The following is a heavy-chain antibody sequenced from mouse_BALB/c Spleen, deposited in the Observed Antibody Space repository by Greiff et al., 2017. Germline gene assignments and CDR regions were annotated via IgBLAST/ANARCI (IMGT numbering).Heavy chain of an antibody. J-gene: IGHJ3*01. Sequence: LQQPGSELVRPGASVKLSCKASGYTFTSYWMHWVKQRPGQGLEWIGNIYPGSGSTNYDEKFKSKATLTVDTSSSTAYMQLSSLTSEDSAVYYCARGGSSGLFAYWGQGTLVTVSA. CDR2: IYPGSGST. CDR3: ARGGSSGLFAY. D-gene: IGHD3-1*01. V-gene: IGHV1S22*01. CDR1: GYTFTSYW.